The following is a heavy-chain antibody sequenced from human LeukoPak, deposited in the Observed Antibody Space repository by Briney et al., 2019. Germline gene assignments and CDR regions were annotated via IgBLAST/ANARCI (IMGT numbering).Heavy chain of an antibody. V-gene: IGHV1-18*01. Sequence: HGASVKVSCKASGYTFTSYGISWVRQAPGQGLEWMGWISAYNGNTNYAQKLQGRVTMTTDTSTSTAYMELRSLRSDDTAVYYCARHLGDSPFYYYYYYMDVWGKGTTDTVSS. J-gene: IGHJ6*03. CDR1: GYTFTSYG. CDR3: ARHLGDSPFYYYYYYMDV. CDR2: ISAYNGNT.